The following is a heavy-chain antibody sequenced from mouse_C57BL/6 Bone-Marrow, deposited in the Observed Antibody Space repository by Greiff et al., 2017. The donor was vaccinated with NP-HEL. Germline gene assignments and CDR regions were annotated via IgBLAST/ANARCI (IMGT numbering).Heavy chain of an antibody. CDR3: AKNSPVVATGYYAMDY. J-gene: IGHJ4*01. Sequence: VKLQESGPGLVQPSQSLSITCTVSGFSLTSYGVHWVRQSPGKGLEWLGVIWRGGSTDYNAAFMSRLSITKDNSKSQVFFKMNSLQADDTAIYYCAKNSPVVATGYYAMDYWGQGTSVTVSS. CDR1: GFSLTSYG. CDR2: IWRGGST. V-gene: IGHV2-5*01. D-gene: IGHD1-1*01.